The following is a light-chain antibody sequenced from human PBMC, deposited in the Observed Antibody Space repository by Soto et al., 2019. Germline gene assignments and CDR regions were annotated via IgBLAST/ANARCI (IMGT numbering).Light chain of an antibody. CDR1: SSDVGAYNY. V-gene: IGLV2-8*01. CDR3: SSYAGSNNYV. Sequence: QSALTQPPSASGSPGQSVTISCTGTSSDVGAYNYLSWYQQHPGKAPKLMIYEVSKRPSGVPDRFSGSKSGNTASLTVSGLQAEDEADYYCSSYAGSNNYVFGTGTKPTVL. J-gene: IGLJ1*01. CDR2: EVS.